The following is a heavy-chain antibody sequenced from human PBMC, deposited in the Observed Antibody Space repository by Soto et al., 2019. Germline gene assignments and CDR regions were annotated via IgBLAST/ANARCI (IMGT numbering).Heavy chain of an antibody. V-gene: IGHV3-48*03. CDR3: AGNDYGDSWPAFDI. Sequence: EVQLVESGGGLVQPGGSLRLSCAASGFTFSSYEMNWVRQAPGKGLEWVSYISSSGSTIYYADSVKGRFTISRDNAKNSLYLQMNSLRAEDTAVYYCAGNDYGDSWPAFDIWGQGTMVTVSS. D-gene: IGHD4-17*01. CDR1: GFTFSSYE. J-gene: IGHJ3*02. CDR2: ISSSGSTI.